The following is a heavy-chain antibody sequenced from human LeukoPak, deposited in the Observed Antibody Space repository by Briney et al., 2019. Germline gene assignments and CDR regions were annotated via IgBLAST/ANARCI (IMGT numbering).Heavy chain of an antibody. CDR2: IKQDGSEK. CDR1: GFTFSSYW. CDR3: AKDRMGTWGKYYFDY. D-gene: IGHD3-16*01. J-gene: IGHJ4*02. Sequence: GGSVRLSCLSSGFTFSSYWMIWVRQAPGRGVEGVANIKQDGSEKYYVDSVKGRFTISRDNAKNSLYLQMGSLRAEDTAVYYCAKDRMGTWGKYYFDYWGQGTLVTVSS. V-gene: IGHV3-7*01.